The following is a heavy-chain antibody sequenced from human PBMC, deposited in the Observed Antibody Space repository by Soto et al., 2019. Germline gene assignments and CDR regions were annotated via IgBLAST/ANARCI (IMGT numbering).Heavy chain of an antibody. CDR1: GGSISSGGYY. Sequence: QVQLQQSGPGLVKPSQTLSLTCTVSGGSISSGGYYWSWTRQHPGKGLEWVGYISCSGSTYYNPSLERQVTISVDPSKNQSSLQLSSVTAADTAVYYFARSSTSANYFDYWGQGNLVSVSS. CDR2: ISCSGST. D-gene: IGHD2-2*01. CDR3: ARSSTSANYFDY. V-gene: IGHV4-31*01. J-gene: IGHJ4*02.